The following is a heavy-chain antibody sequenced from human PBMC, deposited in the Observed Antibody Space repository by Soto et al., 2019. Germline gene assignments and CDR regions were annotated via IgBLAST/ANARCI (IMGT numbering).Heavy chain of an antibody. Sequence: QVHLVQSGAEVKKPGASVKVSCKGSGYDFTTYGITWVRQAPGQGLEWMAWISAHNGNTDYAQKLQGRVTVTRDTSTSTAYMELGSLRSDDTAVYYCERGRYGDYWGQGALVTVSS. CDR2: ISAHNGNT. CDR1: GYDFTTYG. CDR3: ERGRYGDY. D-gene: IGHD1-1*01. J-gene: IGHJ4*02. V-gene: IGHV1-18*01.